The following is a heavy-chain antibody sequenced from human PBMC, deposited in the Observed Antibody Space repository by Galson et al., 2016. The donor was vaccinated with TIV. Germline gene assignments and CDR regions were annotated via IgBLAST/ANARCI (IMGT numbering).Heavy chain of an antibody. J-gene: IGHJ6*02. V-gene: IGHV3-53*05. CDR2: ISSGGTT. CDR3: ARDRRHCGNECYLYYYYGMDV. CDR1: GFTFDDYA. Sequence: SLRLSCAASGFTFDDYALHWVRRGPGKGLEWVSLISSGGTTSYADSVRGRFTISRDNSNNLVYLQMNNLRPEDTAVYYCARDRRHCGNECYLYYYYGMDVWGQGATVTVSS. D-gene: IGHD2-21*01.